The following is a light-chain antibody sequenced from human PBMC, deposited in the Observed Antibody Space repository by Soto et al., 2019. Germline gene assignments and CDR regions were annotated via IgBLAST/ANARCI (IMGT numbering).Light chain of an antibody. J-gene: IGKJ4*01. CDR2: AAS. CDR3: QQSKIFPLT. CDR1: QDIGSW. V-gene: IGKV1D-12*01. Sequence: DIQMTQSPSSVSASLGDRVTITCRASQDIGSWLAWHQQKPGKAPKLLIYAASSLQSGVPSRFSGSGSGTDFTLTISSLQPEDFASYYCQQSKIFPLTFGGGTKVEIK.